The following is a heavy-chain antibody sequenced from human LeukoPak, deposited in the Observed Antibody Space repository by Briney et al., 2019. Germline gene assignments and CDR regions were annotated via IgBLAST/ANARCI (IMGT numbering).Heavy chain of an antibody. CDR3: ARGQRADIAVVPAAPYYYYYMDV. V-gene: IGHV1-18*01. CDR1: GYTFTSYG. CDR2: ISAYNDNT. D-gene: IGHD2-2*01. Sequence: GASVKVSCKASGYTFTSYGISWVRQAPGQGLEWMGWISAYNDNTNYAQKLQGRVTMTTDTSTSTAYMELRSLRSDDTAVYYCARGQRADIAVVPAAPYYYYYMDVWGKGTTVTVSS. J-gene: IGHJ6*03.